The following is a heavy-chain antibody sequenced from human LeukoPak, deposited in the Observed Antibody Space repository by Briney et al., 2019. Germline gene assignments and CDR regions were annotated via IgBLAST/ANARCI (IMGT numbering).Heavy chain of an antibody. CDR1: GFTFSSYE. D-gene: IGHD1-26*01. CDR3: AKEYTGTFSPFPSYFDN. V-gene: IGHV3-48*03. Sequence: GGSLRLSCAASGFTFSSYEMNWVRQAPGKGLEWVSYISSSGSTIYYADSVKGRFTISRDNSKNTLYLQMNSLRAEDTAIYYCAKEYTGTFSPFPSYFDNWGQGTLVTVSS. CDR2: ISSSGSTI. J-gene: IGHJ4*02.